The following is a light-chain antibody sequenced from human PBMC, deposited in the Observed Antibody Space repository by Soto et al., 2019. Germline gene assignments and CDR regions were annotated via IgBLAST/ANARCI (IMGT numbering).Light chain of an antibody. CDR3: HHYGNTPLFT. V-gene: IGKV3-20*01. J-gene: IGKJ2*01. CDR2: EKS. Sequence: EIVLTQSPGTLSLSPGERATLSCRASQSVDSNFLAWYQQKGGQGPRILMDEKSTRASGVPDRFSGSGSGTDFILNIGRLEAEDRGVYFCHHYGNTPLFTFAHGT. CDR1: QSVDSNF.